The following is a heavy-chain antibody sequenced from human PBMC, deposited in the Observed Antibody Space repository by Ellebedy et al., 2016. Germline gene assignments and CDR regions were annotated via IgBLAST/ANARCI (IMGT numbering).Heavy chain of an antibody. CDR1: GFTFSSYG. D-gene: IGHD3-22*01. Sequence: GGSLRLSCAASGFTFSSYGMHWVRQAPGKGLEWVAVISYDGSNKYYADSVKGRFTISRDNSKNTLYLQMNSLRAEDTAVYYCAKDQVITYYYYYGMDVWGQGTTVTVSS. V-gene: IGHV3-30*18. J-gene: IGHJ6*02. CDR3: AKDQVITYYYYYGMDV. CDR2: ISYDGSNK.